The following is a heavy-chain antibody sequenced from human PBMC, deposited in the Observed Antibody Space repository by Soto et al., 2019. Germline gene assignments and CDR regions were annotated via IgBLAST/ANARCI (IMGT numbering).Heavy chain of an antibody. D-gene: IGHD4-4*01. Sequence: SETLSLTCTVSGGSISSYYWSWIRQPPGKGLEWIGYIYYSGSTNYNPSLKSRVTISVDTSKNQFSLKLSSVTAADTAVYYCARRTTVTTPHYYYYMDVWGKGTTVTVSS. J-gene: IGHJ6*03. V-gene: IGHV4-59*08. CDR1: GGSISSYY. CDR2: IYYSGST. CDR3: ARRTTVTTPHYYYYMDV.